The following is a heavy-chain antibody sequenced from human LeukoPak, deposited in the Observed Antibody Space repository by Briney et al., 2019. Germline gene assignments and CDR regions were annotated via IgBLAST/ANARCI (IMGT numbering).Heavy chain of an antibody. V-gene: IGHV3-30*02. CDR1: GFTFNNYG. CDR3: AKGYYGAYGDAFDL. Sequence: GGSLTLSCAAYGFTFNNYGMLWVRQAPGKGLEGVAYIRSDGSNKYYADHVKGRFTMSRDKSNNTLYLQMNSLRTDDTAVYYCAKGYYGAYGDAFDLWGQGTMVTVSS. CDR2: IRSDGSNK. J-gene: IGHJ3*01. D-gene: IGHD4-17*01.